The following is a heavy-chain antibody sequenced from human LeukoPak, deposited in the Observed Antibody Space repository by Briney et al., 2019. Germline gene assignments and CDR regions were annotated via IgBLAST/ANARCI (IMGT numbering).Heavy chain of an antibody. CDR1: GFTFSSYA. D-gene: IGHD6-6*01. J-gene: IGHJ3*02. Sequence: GGSLRLSCAASGFTFSSYAMHWVRQAPGKGLEWVAVISYDGSNKYYADSVKGRFTISRDNSKNTLYLQMNSLRAEDTAVYYCARDTHHGIAARLGAFDIWGQGTMVTVSS. V-gene: IGHV3-30*04. CDR2: ISYDGSNK. CDR3: ARDTHHGIAARLGAFDI.